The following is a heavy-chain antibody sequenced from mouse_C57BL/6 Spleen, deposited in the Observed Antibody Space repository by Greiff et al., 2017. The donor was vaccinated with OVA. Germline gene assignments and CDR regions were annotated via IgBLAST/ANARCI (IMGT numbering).Heavy chain of an antibody. V-gene: IGHV2-9-1*01. D-gene: IGHD2-4*01. J-gene: IGHJ4*01. CDR3: ARGDDCEDYYAMDY. Sequence: VQLVESGPGLVAPSQSLSITCTVSGFSLTSYAISWVRQPPGKGLEWLGVIWTGGGTNYNSALKSRLSISKDNSKSQVFLKMNSLQTDDTARYYCARGDDCEDYYAMDYWGQGTSVTVSS. CDR2: IWTGGGT. CDR1: GFSLTSYA.